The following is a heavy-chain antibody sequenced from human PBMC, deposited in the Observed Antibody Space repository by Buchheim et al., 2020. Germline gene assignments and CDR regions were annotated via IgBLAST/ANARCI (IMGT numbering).Heavy chain of an antibody. V-gene: IGHV3-48*04. CDR1: GFTFSSYS. D-gene: IGHD3-3*01. CDR2: ISSSSRTI. J-gene: IGHJ5*02. CDR3: ARAFGVAGRRPFDP. Sequence: EVQLVESGGGLVQPGGSLRLSCAASGFTFSSYSMNWVRQAPGKGLEWVSYISSSSRTIYYADSVKGRLTISRDNAKKSLNLKMNSLRAEDTAVYYCARAFGVAGRRPFDPWGQGTL.